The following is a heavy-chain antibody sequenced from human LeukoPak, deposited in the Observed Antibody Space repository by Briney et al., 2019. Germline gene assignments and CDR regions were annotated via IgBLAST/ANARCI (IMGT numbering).Heavy chain of an antibody. CDR2: IWYDGSNK. D-gene: IGHD3-9*01. Sequence: SCKASGGTFSSYGMHWVRQAPGKGLEWVAVIWYDGSNKYYADSVKGRFTISGDNSKNTLYLQMNSLRAEDTAVYYCARGLLREYFDWLYYFDYWGQGTLVTVSS. J-gene: IGHJ4*02. V-gene: IGHV3-33*01. CDR1: GGTFSSYG. CDR3: ARGLLREYFDWLYYFDY.